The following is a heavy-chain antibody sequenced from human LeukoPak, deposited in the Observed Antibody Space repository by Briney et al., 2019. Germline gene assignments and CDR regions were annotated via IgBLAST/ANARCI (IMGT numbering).Heavy chain of an antibody. V-gene: IGHV1-69*13. CDR3: ARHITMVRGVIGSYYYYGVDV. CDR2: IIPIFGTA. D-gene: IGHD3-10*01. Sequence: SVKVSCKASGGTFSSYAISWVRQAPGQGLEWMGGIIPIFGTANYAQKFQGRVTITADQSTSTAYMELSSLRSEDTAVYYCARHITMVRGVIGSYYYYGVDVWGKGTTVTVSS. J-gene: IGHJ6*04. CDR1: GGTFSSYA.